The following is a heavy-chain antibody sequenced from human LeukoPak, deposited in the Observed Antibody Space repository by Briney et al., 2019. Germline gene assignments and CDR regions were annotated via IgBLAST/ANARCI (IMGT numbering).Heavy chain of an antibody. D-gene: IGHD2-2*01. J-gene: IGHJ4*02. CDR2: FDPEDGET. CDR3: ATAPIVVVPAAMRY. Sequence: ASVKVSRKVSGYTLTELSMHWVRQAPGKGLEWMGGFDPEDGETIYAQKFQGRVTMTEDTSTDTAYMELSSLRSEDTAVYYCATAPIVVVPAAMRYWGQGALVTVSS. CDR1: GYTLTELS. V-gene: IGHV1-24*01.